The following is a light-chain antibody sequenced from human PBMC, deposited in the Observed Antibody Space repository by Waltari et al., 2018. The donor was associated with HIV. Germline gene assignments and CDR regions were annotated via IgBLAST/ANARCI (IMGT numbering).Light chain of an antibody. CDR2: RNN. CDR3: SAGDSSLSAYV. V-gene: IGLV10-54*01. J-gene: IGLJ1*01. Sequence: QAGLSQPLSVSTGLRQTATLTRTGKRNNVCHQGSAWLQQPHGHPPKLLSYRNNNRPAGISERLSASRSGNTASLTITGLRPEDEADYYCSAGDSSLSAYVFGTGTKVTVL. CDR1: RNNVCHQG.